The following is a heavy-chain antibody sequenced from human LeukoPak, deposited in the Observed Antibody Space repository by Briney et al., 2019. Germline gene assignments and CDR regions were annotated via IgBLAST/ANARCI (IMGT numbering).Heavy chain of an antibody. CDR1: GYTFSSYG. V-gene: IGHV1-2*02. J-gene: IGHJ3*02. CDR2: IKPNSGCT. Sequence: GSVTVSCTASGYTFSSYGISWVRQAPGQGLEWVGWIKPNSGCTNYAQKLQGRVTMTSDTSISTAHMELSRLRSDDTAVYYCARDYYDSSVEAFDIWGQGTMVSVSS. CDR3: ARDYYDSSVEAFDI. D-gene: IGHD3-22*01.